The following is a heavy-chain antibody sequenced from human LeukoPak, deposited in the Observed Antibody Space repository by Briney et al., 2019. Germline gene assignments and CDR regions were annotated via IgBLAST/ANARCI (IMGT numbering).Heavy chain of an antibody. J-gene: IGHJ4*02. CDR3: ARSSVNSNYGVGFDY. CDR1: GYSFTNYW. Sequence: GESLKISCKGSGYSFTNYWIGWVRQMPGKGLEWMGIIWPGDSDTRYSPSFQGQVTISADRSINTAYLQWSGLKASDTAMYYCARSSVNSNYGVGFDYWGQGTVVTVSS. V-gene: IGHV5-51*01. CDR2: IWPGDSDT. D-gene: IGHD4-11*01.